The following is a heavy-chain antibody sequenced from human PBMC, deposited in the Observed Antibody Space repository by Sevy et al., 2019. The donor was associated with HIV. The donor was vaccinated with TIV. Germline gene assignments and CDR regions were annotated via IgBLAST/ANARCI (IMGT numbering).Heavy chain of an antibody. CDR1: GYTLTKLS. J-gene: IGHJ5*02. CDR2: FDPQNGET. V-gene: IGHV1-24*01. CDR3: AAVGLGYFSGSSSYQGDWFDP. D-gene: IGHD2-15*01. Sequence: GESLKISCKVSGYTLTKLSIHWVRQPPGNGLEWMGDFDPQNGETTYAERFQGRLTLTEDTSTDMVYMELSSLTSDDTAVYYCAAVGLGYFSGSSSYQGDWFDPWGQGTLVTVSS.